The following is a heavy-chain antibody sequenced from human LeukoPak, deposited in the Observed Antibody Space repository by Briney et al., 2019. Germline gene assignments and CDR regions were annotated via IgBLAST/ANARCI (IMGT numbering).Heavy chain of an antibody. V-gene: IGHV1-18*01. Sequence: GASVKVSCKASGYTFTSYGISWVRQAPGQGLEWMGWISAYNGNTNYAQKLQGRVTMTTDTSTSTAYMELRSLRSDDTAVYYCARDWIYGGNTPSSKSGVDYYYYGMDVWGQGTTVTVSS. CDR2: ISAYNGNT. D-gene: IGHD4-23*01. CDR1: GYTFTSYG. CDR3: ARDWIYGGNTPSSKSGVDYYYYGMDV. J-gene: IGHJ6*02.